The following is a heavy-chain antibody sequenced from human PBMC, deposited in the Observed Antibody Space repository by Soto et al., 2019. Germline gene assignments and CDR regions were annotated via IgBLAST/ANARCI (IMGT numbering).Heavy chain of an antibody. CDR2: VFHSGIT. V-gene: IGHV4-4*02. J-gene: IGHJ4*02. Sequence: VQLRESGPGQVKTSGTLSLTCAGSGGSMKTTNWWSWVRQPPAKGLEWIGEVFHSGITRYNPPLKRRATVSVDTSKNQFFLNLASVTAADTAVYYCTKDEAGSPFRYWGQGALVTVSS. CDR1: GGSMKTTNW. D-gene: IGHD3-10*01. CDR3: TKDEAGSPFRY.